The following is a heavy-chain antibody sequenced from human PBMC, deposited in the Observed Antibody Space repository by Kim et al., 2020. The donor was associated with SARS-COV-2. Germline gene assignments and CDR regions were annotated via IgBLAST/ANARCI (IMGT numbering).Heavy chain of an antibody. V-gene: IGHV4-59*01. Sequence: TNTNPSRKNRVSISVDTSKNQFSLKQSSVTAADTAVYYCNGYSYYYGMDVWGQGTTVTVSS. J-gene: IGHJ6*02. CDR2: T. CDR3: NGYSYYYGMDV. D-gene: IGHD2-15*01.